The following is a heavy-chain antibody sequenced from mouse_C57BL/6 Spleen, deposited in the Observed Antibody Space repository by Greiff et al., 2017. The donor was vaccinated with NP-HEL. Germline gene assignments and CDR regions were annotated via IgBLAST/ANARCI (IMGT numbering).Heavy chain of an antibody. Sequence: QVQLKQSGPELVKPGASVKISCKASGYSFTSYYIHWVKQRPGQGLEWIGWIYPGSGNTKYNEKFKGKATLTADTSSSTAYMQLSSLTSEDSAVYYCARGGITTVVAHYYAMDYWGQGTSVTVSS. CDR1: GYSFTSYY. CDR3: ARGGITTVVAHYYAMDY. D-gene: IGHD1-1*01. J-gene: IGHJ4*01. V-gene: IGHV1-66*01. CDR2: IYPGSGNT.